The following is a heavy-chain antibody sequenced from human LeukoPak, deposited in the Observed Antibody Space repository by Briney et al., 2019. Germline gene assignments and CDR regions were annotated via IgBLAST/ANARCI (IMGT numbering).Heavy chain of an antibody. D-gene: IGHD6-19*01. V-gene: IGHV3-33*06. J-gene: IGHJ4*02. CDR2: IWYDGSSK. CDR3: AKGLYSSGWQYYFDY. CDR1: GFTFTNYG. Sequence: PGGSLRLSCAASGFTFTNYGMHWVRQAPGKGLEWVAVIWYDGSSKYYADSVKGRFTISRDNSKNTLYLQMNSLRAEDTAVYYCAKGLYSSGWQYYFDYWGQGTLVTVSS.